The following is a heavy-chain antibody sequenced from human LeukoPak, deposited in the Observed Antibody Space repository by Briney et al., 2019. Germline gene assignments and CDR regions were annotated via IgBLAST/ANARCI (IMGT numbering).Heavy chain of an antibody. CDR1: GGSISSGGYY. D-gene: IGHD3-3*01. CDR2: IYYSGST. Sequence: ASETLSLTCTVSGGSISSGGYYWSWIRQHPGKGLEWIGYIYYSGSTYYNLSLKSRVTISVDTSKNQFSLKLSSVTAADTAVYYCARGITIFGVDYYGMDVWGQGTTVTVSS. CDR3: ARGITIFGVDYYGMDV. V-gene: IGHV4-31*03. J-gene: IGHJ6*02.